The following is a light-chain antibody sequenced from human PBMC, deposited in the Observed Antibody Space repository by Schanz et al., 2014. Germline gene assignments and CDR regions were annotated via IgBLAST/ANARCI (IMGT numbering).Light chain of an antibody. V-gene: IGLV2-11*01. Sequence: QSALTQPRSVSGSPGQSVTISCTGSNSDVGGYNYVSWYQQYPGKAPKLMIYDVSKRPSGVPDRFSGSKSGNTASLTISGLQAKDEADYYCCSYAASKVIFGGGTKLTVL. CDR3: CSYAASKVI. CDR2: DVS. J-gene: IGLJ2*01. CDR1: NSDVGGYNY.